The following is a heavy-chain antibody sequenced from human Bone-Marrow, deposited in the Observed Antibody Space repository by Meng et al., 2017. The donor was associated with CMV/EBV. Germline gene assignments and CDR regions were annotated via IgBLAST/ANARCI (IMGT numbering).Heavy chain of an antibody. D-gene: IGHD6-19*01. CDR1: GFTFSSYA. J-gene: IGHJ4*02. CDR2: ISYDGSNK. CDR3: ASSCWYSGGDY. V-gene: IGHV3-30-3*01. Sequence: GESLKISCAASGFTFSSYAMHWVRQAPGKGLEWVEVISYDGSNKYYADYVKGRFTISRDNSKNTLYLQMNSLRAEDPAVYYCASSCWYSGGDYWGQGTLVTVSS.